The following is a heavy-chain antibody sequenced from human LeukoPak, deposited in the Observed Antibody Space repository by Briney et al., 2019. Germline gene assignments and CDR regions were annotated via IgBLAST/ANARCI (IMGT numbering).Heavy chain of an antibody. CDR2: ISWNSGSI. Sequence: PGRSLRLSCAASGFTFDDYAMHWVRQAPGKGLEWVSGISWNSGSIGYADSVKGRFTISRDNAKNSLYLQMNSLRAEDMALYYCAKDFNRLGSVTTTFDYWGQETLVTVSS. CDR3: AKDFNRLGSVTTTFDY. V-gene: IGHV3-9*03. J-gene: IGHJ4*02. CDR1: GFTFDDYA. D-gene: IGHD3-16*01.